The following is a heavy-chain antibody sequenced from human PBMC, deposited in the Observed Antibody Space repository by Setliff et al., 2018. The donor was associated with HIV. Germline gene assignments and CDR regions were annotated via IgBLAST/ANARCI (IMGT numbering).Heavy chain of an antibody. CDR3: AGGPGTTSIDY. CDR1: GGSFSGYY. D-gene: IGHD1-26*01. J-gene: IGHJ4*02. V-gene: IGHV4-34*01. CDR2: INHSGST. Sequence: SETLSLTCAVYGGSFSGYYWSWIRQPPGKGLEWIGEINHSGSTNYNMSLWSRVTISLDASRNQFSLVLISVTAADTAVYYCAGGPGTTSIDYWAQGTLVTVSS.